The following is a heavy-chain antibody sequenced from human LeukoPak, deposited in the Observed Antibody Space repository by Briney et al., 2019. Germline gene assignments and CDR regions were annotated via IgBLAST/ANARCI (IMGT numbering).Heavy chain of an antibody. Sequence: PSETLSLTCSVSGGSISSYSWNWIRQPTGKGLEWIGRFYTSGTTNYNPSLKSRVTMSIDTSKNQVSLKTRSVTAADTAVYYCARTVVTLDWYFDLWGRGTLVSVSS. CDR2: FYTSGTT. CDR1: GGSISSYS. J-gene: IGHJ2*01. CDR3: ARTVVTLDWYFDL. D-gene: IGHD4-23*01. V-gene: IGHV4-4*07.